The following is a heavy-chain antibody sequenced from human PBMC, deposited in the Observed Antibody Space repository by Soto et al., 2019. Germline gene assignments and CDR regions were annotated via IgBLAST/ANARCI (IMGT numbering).Heavy chain of an antibody. D-gene: IGHD2-21*02. CDR1: VFTFSSYS. CDR2: ISSSSSYI. V-gene: IGHV3-21*01. J-gene: IGHJ1*01. Sequence: PGGSLRLSCASSVFTFSSYSMNWVRQAPGKGLEWVSSISSSSSYIYYADSVKGRFTISRDNAKNSLYLQMNSLRAEDTAVYYCARGSIPSQYCGGDCYSAFAEYFQHWGQGTLVTVSS. CDR3: ARGSIPSQYCGGDCYSAFAEYFQH.